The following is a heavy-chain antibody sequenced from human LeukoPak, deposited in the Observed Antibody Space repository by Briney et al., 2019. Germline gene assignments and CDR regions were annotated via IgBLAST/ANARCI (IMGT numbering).Heavy chain of an antibody. Sequence: TGGSLRLSCAASGFTFSSYWMHWVRQAPGKGLVWVSRINLDGNTIQYADSVKGRFTISRDNAKNTLYLQMNSLGVEDTAVYYCASSRTTVEWGQGTLVTVSS. CDR2: INLDGNTI. V-gene: IGHV3-74*01. D-gene: IGHD4-23*01. CDR1: GFTFSSYW. CDR3: ASSRTTVE. J-gene: IGHJ4*02.